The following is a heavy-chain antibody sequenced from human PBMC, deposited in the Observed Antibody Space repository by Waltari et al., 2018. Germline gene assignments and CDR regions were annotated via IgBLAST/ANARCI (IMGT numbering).Heavy chain of an antibody. Sequence: QVQLVQSGAEVKKPGASVKVSCKASGYTFTSYDINWVRQATGQGLEWMGWMNPNSGNTGYAQKFQGRVTMTRNTSISTAYMELSSLRSEDTAVYYCARGQDDFWSGYPYYYYMDVWGKGTTVTVSS. V-gene: IGHV1-8*01. CDR3: ARGQDDFWSGYPYYYYMDV. J-gene: IGHJ6*03. CDR1: GYTFTSYD. D-gene: IGHD3-3*01. CDR2: MNPNSGNT.